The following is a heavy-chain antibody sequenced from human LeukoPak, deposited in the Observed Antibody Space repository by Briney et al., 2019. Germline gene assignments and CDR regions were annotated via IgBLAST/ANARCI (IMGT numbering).Heavy chain of an antibody. D-gene: IGHD1-1*01. J-gene: IGHJ6*02. CDR3: ARTGTTRTEYYGMDV. Sequence: ASETLSLTCTVSGGSISSYYWSWIRQPPGKGLEWIGYIYYSGSTNYNPSLKSRVTISVDTSKNQFSLKLSSVTAADTAVYYCARTGTTRTEYYGMDVWGQGTTVTVSS. CDR2: IYYSGST. V-gene: IGHV4-59*12. CDR1: GGSISSYY.